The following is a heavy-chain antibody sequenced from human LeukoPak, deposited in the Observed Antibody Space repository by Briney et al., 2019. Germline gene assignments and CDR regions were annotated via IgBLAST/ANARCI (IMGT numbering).Heavy chain of an antibody. D-gene: IGHD6-19*01. Sequence: ASVKVSCKASGYTFTDYYLHWVRQAPGQGLEWMGWINPNSGDTNYAREFQGTVTMTRDTSINTAYMELSSLRSDDTAVYYCARPAVATIDWFDPWGQGTLVTVSS. J-gene: IGHJ5*02. CDR2: INPNSGDT. CDR3: ARPAVATIDWFDP. CDR1: GYTFTDYY. V-gene: IGHV1-2*02.